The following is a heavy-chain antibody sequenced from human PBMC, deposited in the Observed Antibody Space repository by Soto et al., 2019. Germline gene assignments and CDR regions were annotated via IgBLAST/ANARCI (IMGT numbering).Heavy chain of an antibody. CDR1: GFTFSSYA. D-gene: IGHD4-17*01. Sequence: GGSLRLSCAASGFTFSSYAMSWVRQAPGKGLEWVSVIYSDGSTYYADSVKGRFTISRDNSKNTLYLQMNSLRAEDTAVYYCVRVEYAMTTGGAFDIWGQGTMVTVSS. V-gene: IGHV3-23*03. J-gene: IGHJ3*02. CDR2: IYSDGST. CDR3: VRVEYAMTTGGAFDI.